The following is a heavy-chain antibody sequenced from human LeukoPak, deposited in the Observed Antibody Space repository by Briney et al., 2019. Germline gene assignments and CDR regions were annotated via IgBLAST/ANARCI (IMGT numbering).Heavy chain of an antibody. CDR2: IYHSGST. D-gene: IGHD6-13*01. CDR3: ASLIAAATPTQIDY. Sequence: SQTLSLTCAVSGGSISSGGYSWSWIRQPPGKGLEWIGYIYHSGSTYYNPSLKSRVTISVDRSKNQFSLKLSSVTAADTAGYYCASLIAAATPTQIDYWGQGTLVTVSS. V-gene: IGHV4-30-2*01. J-gene: IGHJ4*02. CDR1: GGSISSGGYS.